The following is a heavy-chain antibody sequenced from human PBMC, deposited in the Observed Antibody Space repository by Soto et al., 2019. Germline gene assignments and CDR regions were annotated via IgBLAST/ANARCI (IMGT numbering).Heavy chain of an antibody. Sequence: QVPLVQSGAEVKKPGASVKVSCNASGYTFTSYGISWVRQAPGQGLEWMGWISAYNGNTNYAQKLQGRVTMTTDTSTSTAYMELRSLRSDDTAVYYCARAYCGGDCYREDWFDPWGQGTLVTVSS. CDR2: ISAYNGNT. D-gene: IGHD2-21*02. J-gene: IGHJ5*02. V-gene: IGHV1-18*01. CDR1: GYTFTSYG. CDR3: ARAYCGGDCYREDWFDP.